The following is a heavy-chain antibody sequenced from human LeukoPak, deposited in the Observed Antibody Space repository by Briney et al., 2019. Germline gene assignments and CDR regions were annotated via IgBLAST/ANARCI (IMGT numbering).Heavy chain of an antibody. CDR2: ISYTGNT. Sequence: SETLSLTCTVSGGSISSFYWSWIRQSPGKGLEWIGYISYTGNTNYNPSLESRVTISVDTSKNQFSLKLSSVTAADTAVYYCARLGVKTSKDIAAAGRYYFDYWGQGTLVTVSS. CDR3: ARLGVKTSKDIAAAGRYYFDY. D-gene: IGHD6-13*01. CDR1: GGSISSFY. V-gene: IGHV4-59*08. J-gene: IGHJ4*02.